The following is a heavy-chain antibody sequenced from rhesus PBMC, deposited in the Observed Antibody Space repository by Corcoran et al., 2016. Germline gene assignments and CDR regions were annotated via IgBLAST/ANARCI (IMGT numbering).Heavy chain of an antibody. V-gene: IGHV4-173*01. J-gene: IGHJ4*01. CDR1: GGSISSNS. CDR2: ISGSGGST. Sequence: QLQLQESGPGLVKPSETLSLTCAVSGGSISSNSWSWIRQPPGKGLEWIGRISGSGGSTDSNPSLKSRVTMSTDTSKNQFSLKLTSVTAADTAVYYCARDLAAAGSEDFDYWGQGVLVTVSS. D-gene: IGHD6-25*01. CDR3: ARDLAAAGSEDFDY.